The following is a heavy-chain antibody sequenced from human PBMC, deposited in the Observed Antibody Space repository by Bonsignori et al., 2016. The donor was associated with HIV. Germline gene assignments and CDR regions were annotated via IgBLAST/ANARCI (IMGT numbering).Heavy chain of an antibody. CDR1: GFTFNTYH. CDR3: ARGVAWGSSDAFDL. Sequence: GESLKISCIGSGFTFNTYHMNWVRQAPGKGLEWVSFISSSSDYVYYGDSVKGRFTISRDNAKNSLHLQMNSLRAEDTAVYYCARGVAWGSSDAFDLWGQGTMVTVSS. J-gene: IGHJ3*01. V-gene: IGHV3-21*01. CDR2: ISSSSDYV. D-gene: IGHD7-27*01.